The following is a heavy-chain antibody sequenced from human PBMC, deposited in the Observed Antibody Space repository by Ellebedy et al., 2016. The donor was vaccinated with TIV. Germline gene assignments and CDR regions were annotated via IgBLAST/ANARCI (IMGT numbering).Heavy chain of an antibody. Sequence: SETLSLTCTVSGGSISRSRYYWGWIRQPPGKGLEWIGTIYYSGSTYYNPSLKSRVTISIDTSKNQFSLKMSSVTAADTAVFYCARVGYSGYDWPYWGQGTLVTVSS. CDR3: ARVGYSGYDWPY. V-gene: IGHV4-39*07. CDR1: GGSISRSRYY. CDR2: IYYSGST. D-gene: IGHD5-12*01. J-gene: IGHJ4*02.